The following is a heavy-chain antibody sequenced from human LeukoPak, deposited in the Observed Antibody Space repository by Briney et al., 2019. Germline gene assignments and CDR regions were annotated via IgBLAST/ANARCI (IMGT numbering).Heavy chain of an antibody. D-gene: IGHD3-3*01. CDR1: GGSISGYY. J-gene: IGHJ4*02. CDR2: IYYSGST. CDR3: ARGGYDFHDY. V-gene: IGHV4-59*01. Sequence: SETLSLTCTVSGGSISGYYWSWIRQPPGKGLEWIGYIYYSGSTNYKPSLKSRVTISVDTSKSQFSLKLSSVTAADTAVYYCARGGYDFHDYWGQGTLVTVSS.